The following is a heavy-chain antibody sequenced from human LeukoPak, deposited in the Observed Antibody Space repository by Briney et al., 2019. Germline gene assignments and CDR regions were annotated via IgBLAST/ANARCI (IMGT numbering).Heavy chain of an antibody. Sequence: PGGSLRLSCEASGFTFSSYSMNWVRQAPGKGLEWVSYISSSSSTIYYADSVKGRFTISRDNAKNSLYLQMNSLRDEDTAVYYCARDRSNTVVAAFPNWFDPWGQGTLVTVSS. CDR2: ISSSSSTI. CDR1: GFTFSSYS. CDR3: ARDRSNTVVAAFPNWFDP. V-gene: IGHV3-48*02. J-gene: IGHJ5*02. D-gene: IGHD2-15*01.